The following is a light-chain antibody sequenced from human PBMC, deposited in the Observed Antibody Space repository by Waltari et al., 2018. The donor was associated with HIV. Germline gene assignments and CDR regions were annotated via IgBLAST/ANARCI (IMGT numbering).Light chain of an antibody. CDR1: QSVLYSSNNKNY. J-gene: IGKJ1*01. CDR2: WAS. CDR3: QQYYSTPPT. V-gene: IGKV4-1*01. Sequence: LVMTQSPDSLAVSMGETATIHCKWRQSVLYSSNNKNYLAWYQQKPGQPPKLLIYWASTRESGVPDRFSGSGSGTDFTLTISSLQAEDVAVYYCQQYYSTPPTFGQGTKVEIK.